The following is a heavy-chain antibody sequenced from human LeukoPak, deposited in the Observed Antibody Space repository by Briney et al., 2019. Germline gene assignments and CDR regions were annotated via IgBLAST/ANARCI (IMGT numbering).Heavy chain of an antibody. J-gene: IGHJ3*02. CDR1: GFTFSSYA. Sequence: PGGSLRLFCAASGFTFSSYAMSWVRQAPGKGLEWVSAISGSGGGTYYADSVKGRFTISRDNSKNTLYLQMNSLRAEDTAVYYCAKRGWDQLLYGGAFDIWGQGTMVTVSS. CDR2: ISGSGGGT. V-gene: IGHV3-23*01. D-gene: IGHD2-2*02. CDR3: AKRGWDQLLYGGAFDI.